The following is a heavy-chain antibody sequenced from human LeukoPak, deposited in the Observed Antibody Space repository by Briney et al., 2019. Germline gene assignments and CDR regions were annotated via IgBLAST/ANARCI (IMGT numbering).Heavy chain of an antibody. D-gene: IGHD6-13*01. CDR3: TKDAYSSSWYGYFQH. CDR2: ITSSSSTA. CDR1: GFTFSSYS. V-gene: IGHV3-48*01. Sequence: GGSPRLSCAASGFTFSSYSMNWVRQAPGKGLEWVSKITSSSSTAFYADSVKGRFTISRDNAKNSLYLQMNSLRAEDTAVYYCTKDAYSSSWYGYFQHWGQGTLVTVSS. J-gene: IGHJ1*01.